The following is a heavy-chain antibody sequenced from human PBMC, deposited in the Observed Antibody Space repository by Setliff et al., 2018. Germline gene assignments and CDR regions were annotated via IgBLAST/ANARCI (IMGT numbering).Heavy chain of an antibody. V-gene: IGHV3-20*04. CDR3: ARGHTIGALLRHFDC. Sequence: GESLKISCAASGFRFNGHGMNWVRQAPGKGLEWVSTINWDGRSTGYTDSVKGRFTISRDNAKNSLYLQMSSLRAEDTAMYYCARGHTIGALLRHFDCWGQGTLVTVSS. D-gene: IGHD1-1*01. CDR2: INWDGRST. J-gene: IGHJ4*02. CDR1: GFRFNGHG.